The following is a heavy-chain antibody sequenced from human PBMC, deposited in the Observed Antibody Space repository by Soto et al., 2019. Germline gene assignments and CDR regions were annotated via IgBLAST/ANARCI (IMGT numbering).Heavy chain of an antibody. CDR2: INHSGST. J-gene: IGHJ3*02. CDR3: ARRGGQYDYIWGSYRFLVDAFDI. D-gene: IGHD3-16*02. V-gene: IGHV4-34*01. CDR1: GGSFSGYY. Sequence: SETLSLTCAVYGGSFSGYYWSWIRQPPGKGLEWIGEINHSGSTNYNPSLKSRVTISVDTSKNQFSLKLSSVTAADTAVYYCARRGGQYDYIWGSYRFLVDAFDIWGQGTMVTVSS.